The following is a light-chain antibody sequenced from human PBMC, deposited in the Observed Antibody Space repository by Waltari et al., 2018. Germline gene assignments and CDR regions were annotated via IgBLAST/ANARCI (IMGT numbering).Light chain of an antibody. V-gene: IGKV2-29*03. J-gene: IGKJ4*01. Sequence: DIVMTQTPLSLSVTPGQPASLSCQSSQSLFHSDGKTHLYWYLQKPGQSPQLLLYEVSRRFSGVSHRFSGSGSGTDFTLQISRVEAEDVGMYYCMQGVEAPVTFGGGTKLEIK. CDR3: MQGVEAPVT. CDR2: EVS. CDR1: QSLFHSDGKTH.